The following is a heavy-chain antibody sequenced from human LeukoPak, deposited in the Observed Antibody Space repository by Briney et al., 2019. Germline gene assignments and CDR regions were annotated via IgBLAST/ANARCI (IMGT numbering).Heavy chain of an antibody. V-gene: IGHV3-74*01. J-gene: IGHJ4*02. CDR3: ARGPNSNWSGLDF. Sequence: GGSLRLSCTASGFSFSGHWMHWARQLPGKGLVWVSRISPTGSTTSYADSVKGRFTVSRDNAKNTLYLQVNNLKAEDTAVYYCARGPNSNWSGLDFWGQGTLLTVSS. D-gene: IGHD6-6*01. CDR1: GFSFSGHW. CDR2: ISPTGSTT.